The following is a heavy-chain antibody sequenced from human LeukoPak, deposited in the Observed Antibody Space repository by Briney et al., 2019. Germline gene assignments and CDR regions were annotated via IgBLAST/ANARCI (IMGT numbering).Heavy chain of an antibody. CDR1: GFIFSRYS. J-gene: IGHJ2*01. D-gene: IGHD1-1*01. CDR2: ISSSTTDI. V-gene: IGHV3-21*01. CDR3: AREQLPERYFDL. Sequence: GGSLRLSCAASGFIFSRYSMNWVRQAPGKGLEWVSSISSSTTDIDYADSMKGRFTISRDNTKNSPFLQMNSLRAEDTAVYYCAREQLPERYFDLWGRGTLVTVSS.